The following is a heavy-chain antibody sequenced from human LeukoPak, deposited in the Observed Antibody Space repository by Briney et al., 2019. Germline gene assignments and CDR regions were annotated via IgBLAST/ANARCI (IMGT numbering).Heavy chain of an antibody. V-gene: IGHV3-74*01. CDR3: ASGLELDY. J-gene: IGHJ4*02. CDR2: ISPDGSRT. Sequence: GGSLRLSCAASGFTFSNHWMHWVRQTPEKGLVWVSNISPDGSRTDYADSVKGRFTISRDNAKNSLYLQMNSLRAEDTAVYYCASGLELDYWGQGTLVTVSS. CDR1: GFTFSNHW.